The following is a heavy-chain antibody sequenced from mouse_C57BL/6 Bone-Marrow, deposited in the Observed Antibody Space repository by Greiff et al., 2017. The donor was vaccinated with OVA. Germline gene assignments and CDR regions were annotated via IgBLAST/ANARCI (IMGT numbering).Heavy chain of an antibody. CDR3: VRHGYYAMDY. CDR2: IRSKSNNYET. J-gene: IGHJ4*01. Sequence: EVQLQESGGGLVQPKGSLKLSCAASGFSFNTYAMNWVRQAPGKGLEWVARIRSKSNNYETYYADAVKDSFTISRADSESMLYLQMNILKTEDTAMYYCVRHGYYAMDYWGQGTSVTVSS. V-gene: IGHV10-1*01. CDR1: GFSFNTYA.